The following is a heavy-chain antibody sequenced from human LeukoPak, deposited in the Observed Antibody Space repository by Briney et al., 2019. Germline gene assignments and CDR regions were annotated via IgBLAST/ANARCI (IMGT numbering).Heavy chain of an antibody. CDR2: ISYDGSNK. CDR3: ARDLAGNPPLGD. CDR1: GFTFSSYA. V-gene: IGHV3-30-3*01. Sequence: GGSLRLSCAASGFTFSSYAMHWVRQAPGKGLEWVAVISYDGSNKYYADSVKGRFTISRDNAKNTLYLQMNSLRAEDTAVYYCARDLAGNPPLGDWGQGTLVTVSS. D-gene: IGHD6-19*01. J-gene: IGHJ4*02.